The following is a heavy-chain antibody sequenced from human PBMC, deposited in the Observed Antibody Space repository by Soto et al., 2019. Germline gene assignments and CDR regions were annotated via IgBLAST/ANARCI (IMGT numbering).Heavy chain of an antibody. Sequence: GGSLRLSCAASGFTFSSYAMHWVRQAPGKGLEYVSAISSNGGSTYYANSVKGRFTISRDNSKNTLYLQMGSLRAEDTAVYYCARDHRAGGIAVAGVWGQGTLVTVSS. CDR3: ARDHRAGGIAVAGV. V-gene: IGHV3-64*01. CDR2: ISSNGGST. CDR1: GFTFSSYA. D-gene: IGHD6-19*01. J-gene: IGHJ4*02.